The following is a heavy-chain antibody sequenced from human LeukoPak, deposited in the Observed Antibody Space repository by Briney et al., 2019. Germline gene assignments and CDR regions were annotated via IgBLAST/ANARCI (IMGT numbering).Heavy chain of an antibody. V-gene: IGHV4-39*02. D-gene: IGHD3-16*01. CDR1: GGSISSSHYY. CDR3: ARGGHGPYDY. CDR2: IYYSGTT. J-gene: IGHJ4*02. Sequence: SETLSLTCTVSGGSISSSHYYWGWIRQPPGKGLEWIGSIYYSGTTYYNPSLESRVTISDDTSKNRFSLMLTSVTAADTAVYYCARGGHGPYDYWGQGTLVTVSS.